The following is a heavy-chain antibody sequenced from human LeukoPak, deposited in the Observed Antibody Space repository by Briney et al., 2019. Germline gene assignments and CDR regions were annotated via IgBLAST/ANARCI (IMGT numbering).Heavy chain of an antibody. J-gene: IGHJ4*02. CDR2: IYPGDSDT. V-gene: IGHV5-51*01. D-gene: IGHD2-2*01. CDR3: ARHLYRSSTSCRAIDY. CDR1: GYSFTSYW. Sequence: GESLKISCKGSGYSFTSYWVGWVRQMPGKGLEWMGIIYPGDSDTRYSPSFQGQVTISADKSISTAYLQWSSLKASDTAMYYCARHLYRSSTSCRAIDYWGQGTLVTVSS.